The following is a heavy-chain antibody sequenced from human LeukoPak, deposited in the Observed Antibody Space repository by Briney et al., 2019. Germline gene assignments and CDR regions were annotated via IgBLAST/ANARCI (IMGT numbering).Heavy chain of an antibody. CDR3: AREMHQGLIPRRFFDF. CDR1: GYTFTDNY. D-gene: IGHD2-21*01. Sequence: VASVKVSCKASGYTFTDNYMHWVRQAPGQGLEWMGWFNPHSGGANYAQTFQGRVTMTRDTSISTAYMELSRLTSDDTAVYFCAREMHQGLIPRRFFDFWGQGTLVTVSS. CDR2: FNPHSGGA. J-gene: IGHJ4*02. V-gene: IGHV1-2*02.